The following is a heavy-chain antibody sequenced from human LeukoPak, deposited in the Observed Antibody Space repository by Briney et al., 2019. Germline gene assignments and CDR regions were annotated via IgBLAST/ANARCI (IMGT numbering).Heavy chain of an antibody. CDR3: ARDVVGATGPYYYGMDV. CDR1: GFTFSSYA. CDR2: ISYDGSNK. V-gene: IGHV3-30-3*01. D-gene: IGHD1-26*01. Sequence: GGSLRLSCAASGFTFSSYAMHWVRQAPGKGLEWVAVISYDGSNKYYADSVKGRFTISRDNSKNTLYLQMNSLRAEDTAVYYCARDVVGATGPYYYGMDVWGQGTTVTVSS. J-gene: IGHJ6*02.